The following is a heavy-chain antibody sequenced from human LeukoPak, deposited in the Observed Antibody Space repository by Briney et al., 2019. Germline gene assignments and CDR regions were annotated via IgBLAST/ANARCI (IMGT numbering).Heavy chain of an antibody. J-gene: IGHJ4*02. CDR1: GFSLSTSGVG. CDR3: AHSISVEHYYGSGSYYDY. CDR2: IYWDDDK. D-gene: IGHD3-10*01. V-gene: IGHV2-5*02. Sequence: SGPTLVKPTQTLTLTCTFSGFSLSTSGVGVGWIRQPPGKALEWLALIYWDDDKRYSPSLKSRLTITKDTSKNQVVLTMTNMDPVDTATYYCAHSISVEHYYGSGSYYDYWGQGTLVTVSS.